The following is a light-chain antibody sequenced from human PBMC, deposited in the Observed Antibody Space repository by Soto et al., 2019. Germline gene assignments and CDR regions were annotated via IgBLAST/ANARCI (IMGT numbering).Light chain of an antibody. Sequence: EVVLTQSPATLSLSPGERATLSCRASQSVDTYLAWYQQKPGQLPRLLIYYASNRATGSPASFSGRGSGTDFTLTITTLQPENFAVYYCQQRSNWPPWTFGPGTKV. CDR1: QSVDTY. CDR2: YAS. V-gene: IGKV3-11*01. CDR3: QQRSNWPPWT. J-gene: IGKJ3*01.